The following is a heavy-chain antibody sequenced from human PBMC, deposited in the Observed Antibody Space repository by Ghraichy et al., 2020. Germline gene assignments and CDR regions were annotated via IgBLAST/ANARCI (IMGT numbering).Heavy chain of an antibody. CDR1: GGSISSGGYY. D-gene: IGHD7-27*01. CDR3: ARDLGPSGAHSGAFDI. V-gene: IGHV4-31*03. CDR2: IYYSGST. Sequence: SETLSLTCTVSGGSISSGGYYWSWIRQHPGKGLEWIGYIYYSGSTYYNPSLKSRVTISVDTSKNQFSLKLSSVTAADTAVYYCARDLGPSGAHSGAFDIWGQGTMVTVSS. J-gene: IGHJ3*02.